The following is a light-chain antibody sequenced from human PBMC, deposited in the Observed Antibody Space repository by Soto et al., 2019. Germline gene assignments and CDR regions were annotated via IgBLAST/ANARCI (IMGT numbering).Light chain of an antibody. V-gene: IGKV3-11*01. J-gene: IGKJ5*01. CDR1: QSVSSY. Sequence: EIVLTQSPATLSLSPGERATLSCRASQSVSSYLAWYQQKPGRAPRLLIYDASNRATGIPARFSGSGAATDVTLTISSLEPEDFAVYYCQQRSNWPHTFGQGTRLEIK. CDR3: QQRSNWPHT. CDR2: DAS.